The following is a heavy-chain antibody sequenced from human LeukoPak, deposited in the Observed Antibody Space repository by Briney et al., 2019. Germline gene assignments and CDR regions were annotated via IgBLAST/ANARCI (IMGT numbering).Heavy chain of an antibody. J-gene: IGHJ4*02. V-gene: IGHV3-23*01. Sequence: GGSLRLSCAASGFTFTTYSMAWVRQAPGKGLEWVSAISGSGGSTYYADSVKGRFTISRDNSKNTLYLQMNSLRPEDTAVYYCAKDDAWLQYGNWGRGTLVTVSS. CDR3: AKDDAWLQYGN. CDR1: GFTFTTYS. D-gene: IGHD5-24*01. CDR2: ISGSGGST.